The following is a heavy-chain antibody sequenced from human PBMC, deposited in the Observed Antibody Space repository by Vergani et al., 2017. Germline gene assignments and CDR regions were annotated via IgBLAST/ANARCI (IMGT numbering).Heavy chain of an antibody. CDR1: GGTFSSYA. V-gene: IGHV1-24*01. CDR3: ATVSDSSGWYYFDY. D-gene: IGHD6-19*01. J-gene: IGHJ4*02. Sequence: QVQLVQSGAEVKKPGSSVKVSCKASGGTFSSYAISWVRQAPGKGLEWMGGFDPEDGETIYAQKFQGRVTMTEDTSTEPAYMELSSLRSEDTAVYYCATVSDSSGWYYFDYWGQGTLVTVSS. CDR2: FDPEDGET.